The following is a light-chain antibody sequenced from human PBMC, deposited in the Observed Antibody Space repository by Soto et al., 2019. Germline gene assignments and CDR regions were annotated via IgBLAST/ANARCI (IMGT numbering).Light chain of an antibody. J-gene: IGLJ3*02. CDR1: SSDVGSYNR. Sequence: QSALTQPPSVSGSPGQSVTISCTGTSSDVGSYNRVSWSQQPPGTAPILMIYEVRNRPSGVPDPFSGSKSGNTASLTIFRLQAEDEADYYCSSYTSSSNYVFGTGTKLTVL. CDR2: EVR. CDR3: SSYTSSSNYV. V-gene: IGLV2-18*02.